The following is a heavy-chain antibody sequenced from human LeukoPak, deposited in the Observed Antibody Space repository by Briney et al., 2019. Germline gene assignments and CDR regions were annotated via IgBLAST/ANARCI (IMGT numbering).Heavy chain of an antibody. J-gene: IGHJ2*01. CDR1: GFTFSSYG. Sequence: GGSLRLSCAASGFTFSSYGMHWVRQAPGKGLEWVAFIRYDGSNKYYADSVKGRFTISRDNAKNSLYLQMNSLRAEDTAVYYCARDRTHSSGWFPFYWYFDLWGRGTLVTVSS. D-gene: IGHD6-19*01. V-gene: IGHV3-30*02. CDR3: ARDRTHSSGWFPFYWYFDL. CDR2: IRYDGSNK.